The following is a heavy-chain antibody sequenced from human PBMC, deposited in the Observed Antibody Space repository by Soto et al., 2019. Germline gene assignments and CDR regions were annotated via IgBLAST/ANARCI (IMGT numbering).Heavy chain of an antibody. CDR2: IHYSWST. Sequence: QVQLQESGPGLVKPSETLSLTCTVSGGSISSYYWSWIRQPPGKGLEWIGYIHYSWSTNYNPSLKSRVTISVDTSKNQFSLKLNSVTAADTAVYYCARPHGGSSGWDNWFDPWGQGTLVTVSS. V-gene: IGHV4-59*01. J-gene: IGHJ5*02. CDR3: ARPHGGSSGWDNWFDP. CDR1: GGSISSYY. D-gene: IGHD6-25*01.